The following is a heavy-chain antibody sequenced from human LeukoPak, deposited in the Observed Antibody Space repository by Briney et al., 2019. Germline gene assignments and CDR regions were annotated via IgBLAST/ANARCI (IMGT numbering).Heavy chain of an antibody. V-gene: IGHV3-23*01. J-gene: IGHJ3*02. CDR2: ISGSGGST. CDR1: GFTFSSYA. CDR3: ARGNSRGLGAFDI. Sequence: GGSLRLSCAASGFTFSSYAMSWVRQAPGKGLEWVSAISGSGGSTYYADSVKGRFTISRDNSKNTLYLQMNSLRAEDTAVYYCARGNSRGLGAFDIWGQGTMVTVSS. D-gene: IGHD2/OR15-2a*01.